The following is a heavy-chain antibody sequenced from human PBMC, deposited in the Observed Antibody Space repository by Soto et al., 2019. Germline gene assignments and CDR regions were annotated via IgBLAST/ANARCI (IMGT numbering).Heavy chain of an antibody. CDR3: AREGVAPYYYYGMDV. J-gene: IGHJ6*02. V-gene: IGHV1-18*01. CDR1: GFTFTHSG. D-gene: IGHD5-12*01. Sequence: ASVKVSCKASGFTFTHSGMQWVRQARGQGLEWMGRISTYNGDTNYAQTFQGRVTMTTDTSTSTVHMEVRSLRSDDTAVYYCAREGVAPYYYYGMDVWGQGTPVTVSS. CDR2: ISTYNGDT.